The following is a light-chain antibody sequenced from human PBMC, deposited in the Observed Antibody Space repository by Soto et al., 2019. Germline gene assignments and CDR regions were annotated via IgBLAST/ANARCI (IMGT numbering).Light chain of an antibody. J-gene: IGLJ2*01. CDR3: QSYDSSLSGLV. V-gene: IGLV2-14*01. CDR2: EVS. Sequence: QSALTQPASVSGSPEQSITISCTGTSSDVGGYKYVSWYQQLPGRAPKLIISEVSNRPSGVSDRFTGSKSGNTASLTISGLQTEDEGDYYFQSYDSSLSGLVFGGGTKLTVL. CDR1: SSDVGGYKY.